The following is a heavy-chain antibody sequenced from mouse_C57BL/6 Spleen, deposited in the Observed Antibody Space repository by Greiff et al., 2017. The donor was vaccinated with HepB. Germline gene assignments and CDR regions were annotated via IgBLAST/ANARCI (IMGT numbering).Heavy chain of an antibody. CDR3: ARYPMIKGAMDY. V-gene: IGHV1-64*01. CDR2: IHPNSGST. Sequence: QVPLQQPGAELVKPGASVKLSCKASGYTFTSYWMHWVKQRPGQGLEWIGMIHPNSGSTNYNEKFKSKATLTVDKSSSTAYMQLSSLTSEDSAVYYCARYPMIKGAMDYWGQGTSVTVSS. D-gene: IGHD2-4*01. CDR1: GYTFTSYW. J-gene: IGHJ4*01.